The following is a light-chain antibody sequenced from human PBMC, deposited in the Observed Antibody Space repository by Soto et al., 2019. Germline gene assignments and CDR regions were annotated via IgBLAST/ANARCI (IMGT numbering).Light chain of an antibody. CDR2: GAS. CDR1: QSVSSN. Sequence: EILMTQSPATQSVSPGERATLSCRASQSVSSNLAWYQQKPGQAPRLLIYGASTRAAGIPARFSGSGSGTEFTLSISSLQSEDFAVYYCQQYKNWPRTFGQGTKVEIK. J-gene: IGKJ1*01. V-gene: IGKV3-15*01. CDR3: QQYKNWPRT.